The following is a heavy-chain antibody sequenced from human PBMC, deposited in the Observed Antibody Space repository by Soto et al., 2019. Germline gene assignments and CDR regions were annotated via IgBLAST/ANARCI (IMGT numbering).Heavy chain of an antibody. CDR2: ISWNSGSI. D-gene: IGHD5-12*01. CDR1: GFTFDDYA. V-gene: IGHV3-9*01. J-gene: IGHJ4*02. Sequence: EVQLVESGGGLVQPGRSLRLSCAASGFTFDDYAMHWVRQAPGKGLEWVSGISWNSGSIGYADSVKGRFTISRDNAKNSLYLQMNNLRAEDTALYYCAKDLVEMATTDSYFDYWGQGTLVTVSS. CDR3: AKDLVEMATTDSYFDY.